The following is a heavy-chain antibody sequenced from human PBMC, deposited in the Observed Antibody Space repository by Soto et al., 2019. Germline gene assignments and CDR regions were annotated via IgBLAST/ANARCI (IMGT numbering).Heavy chain of an antibody. J-gene: IGHJ3*02. Sequence: QVQLQESGPGLVKPSQTLSLTCTVSGGSISSGDYYWSWIRQPPGKGLEWIGYIYYSGSTYYNPSRKSRVTISVDTSKNQFALKLSSVTAADKAVYYCARVRLGSSTSNYSCDICGQGTMVTVSS. CDR2: IYYSGST. CDR1: GGSISSGDYY. V-gene: IGHV4-30-4*01. CDR3: ARVRLGSSTSNYSCDI. D-gene: IGHD2-2*01.